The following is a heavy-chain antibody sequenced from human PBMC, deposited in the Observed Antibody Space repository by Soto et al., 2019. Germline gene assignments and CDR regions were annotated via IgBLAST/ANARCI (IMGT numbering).Heavy chain of an antibody. CDR2: FIPVYRTL. V-gene: IGHV1-69*13. CDR1: GGSFGKSA. CDR3: ATGVIWIGYFTVDS. J-gene: IGHJ4*02. Sequence: SVKVSCKASGGSFGKSAINWVRQTPGQGLEWLGGFIPVYRTLNYAQRFQGRVTITADESTGTAYMTLSSLASDDTAAYYCATGVIWIGYFTVDSWGQGTRVTVSS. D-gene: IGHD3-3*01.